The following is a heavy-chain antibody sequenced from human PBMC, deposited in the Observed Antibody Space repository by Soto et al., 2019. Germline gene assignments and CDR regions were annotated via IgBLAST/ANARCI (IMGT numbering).Heavy chain of an antibody. V-gene: IGHV3-48*01. CDR1: GFTFSSYS. CDR2: ISSSSTI. Sequence: PGGSLRLSCAASGFTFSSYSMNWVRQAPGKGLEWVSYISSSSTIYYADSVKGRFTISRDNAKNSLYLQMNSLRAEDTAVYYCARGGWELLRDYFDYWGQGTLVTVSS. CDR3: ARGGWELLRDYFDY. D-gene: IGHD1-26*01. J-gene: IGHJ4*02.